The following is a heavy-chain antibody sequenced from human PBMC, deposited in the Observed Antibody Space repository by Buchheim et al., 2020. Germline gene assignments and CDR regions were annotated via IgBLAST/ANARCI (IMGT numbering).Heavy chain of an antibody. V-gene: IGHV3-23*01. CDR3: AKDVLKRYITIFGVVIEEKGQTTWDYMDV. CDR1: GFTFSSYA. Sequence: EVQLLESGGGLVQPGGSLRLSCAASGFTFSSYAMSWVRQAPGKGLEWVSAISGSGGSTYYADSVKGRFTISRDNSKNTLYLQMNSLRAEDTAVYYCAKDVLKRYITIFGVVIEEKGQTTWDYMDVWGKGTT. J-gene: IGHJ6*03. CDR2: ISGSGGST. D-gene: IGHD3-3*01.